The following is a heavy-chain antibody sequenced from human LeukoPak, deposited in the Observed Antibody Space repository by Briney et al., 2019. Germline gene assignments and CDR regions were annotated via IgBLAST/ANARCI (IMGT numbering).Heavy chain of an antibody. Sequence: SETLSLTCAVYGGSFSGYYWSWIRQPPGKGLEWIGEINHSGRTNYNPSLKSRVTISVDTSKNQFSLKLSSVTAADTAVYYCARGLLYSGSFARNWFDSWGRGTLVTVSS. CDR2: INHSGRT. D-gene: IGHD1-26*01. V-gene: IGHV4-34*01. CDR3: ARGLLYSGSFARNWFDS. J-gene: IGHJ5*01. CDR1: GGSFSGYY.